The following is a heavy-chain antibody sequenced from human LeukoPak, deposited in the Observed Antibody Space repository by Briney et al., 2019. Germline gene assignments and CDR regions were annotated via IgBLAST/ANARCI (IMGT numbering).Heavy chain of an antibody. J-gene: IGHJ5*02. CDR2: INPNSGGT. V-gene: IGHV1-2*02. Sequence: ASVKVSCKASGYTFTNYYVHWGRQAPGQRLEWMGWINPNSGGTDYAQKFQGRGTMSRDTSISTPYMEKSRLSSDATAEYYCARGSGYDYNWFDPWGKGTLGIVSS. CDR1: GYTFTNYY. D-gene: IGHD5-12*01. CDR3: ARGSGYDYNWFDP.